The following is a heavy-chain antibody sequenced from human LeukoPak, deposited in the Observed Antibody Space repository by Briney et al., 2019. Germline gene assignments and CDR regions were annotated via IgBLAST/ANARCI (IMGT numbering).Heavy chain of an antibody. CDR2: IYYSGST. J-gene: IGHJ3*02. CDR1: GGSISSYY. D-gene: IGHD4-23*01. Sequence: SETLSLTCTVSGGSISSYYWSWIRQPPRKGMEWIGYIYYSGSTNYNPSLKSRVTISVDTSKNQFSLKLSSVTAADTAVYYCARDFKLTGAFDIWGQGTMVTVSS. V-gene: IGHV4-59*01. CDR3: ARDFKLTGAFDI.